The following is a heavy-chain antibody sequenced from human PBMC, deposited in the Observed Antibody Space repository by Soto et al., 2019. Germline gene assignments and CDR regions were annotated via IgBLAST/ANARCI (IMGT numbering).Heavy chain of an antibody. CDR3: ATSIAAHLGYYGMDV. V-gene: IGHV3-21*01. CDR1: GFTFRSYS. Sequence: VRLVESGGGLVQPGESLRLSCAASGFTFRSYSLNWVRQAPGKGLEWVSSISGTSNDIYYADSVKGRFIISRDNARDSLYLQMYSLSAEDTAIYFCATSIAAHLGYYGMDVWGQGTTVTVSS. J-gene: IGHJ6*02. D-gene: IGHD6-6*01. CDR2: ISGTSNDI.